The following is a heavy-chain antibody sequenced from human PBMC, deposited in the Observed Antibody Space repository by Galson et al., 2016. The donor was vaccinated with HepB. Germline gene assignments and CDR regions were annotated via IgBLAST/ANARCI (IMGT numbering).Heavy chain of an antibody. V-gene: IGHV3-7*01. CDR2: IKDDGSGK. J-gene: IGHJ4*02. CDR1: GFNFSSYW. Sequence: SMRLSCAVSGFNFSSYWMSWVRQAPGKGLEWVANIKDDGSGKYYVDSVKGRFTISRDSAKNSLYLQMNSLRAEDTAVYYCARFVRRSSVNDDYWGQGTLVTVSS. D-gene: IGHD5/OR15-5a*01. CDR3: ARFVRRSSVNDDY.